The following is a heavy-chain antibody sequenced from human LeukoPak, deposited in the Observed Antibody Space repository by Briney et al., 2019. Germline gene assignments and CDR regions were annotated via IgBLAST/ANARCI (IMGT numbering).Heavy chain of an antibody. J-gene: IGHJ3*02. V-gene: IGHV3-30*18. Sequence: PGRSLRLSCAVSGFTFSSYGMHWVRQAPGKGLEWVAVISYDGSNKYYADSVKGRFTISRDNSKNTLYLQMNSLRAEDTAVYYCAKVYPPAGKWELPNGAFDIWGQGTMVTVSS. CDR3: AKVYPPAGKWELPNGAFDI. CDR1: GFTFSSYG. CDR2: ISYDGSNK. D-gene: IGHD1-26*01.